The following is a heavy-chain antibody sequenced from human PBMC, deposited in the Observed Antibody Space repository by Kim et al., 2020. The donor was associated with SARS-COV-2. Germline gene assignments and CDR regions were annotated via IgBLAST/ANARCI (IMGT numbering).Heavy chain of an antibody. V-gene: IGHV3-21*01. CDR1: GFTFSSYS. D-gene: IGHD6-13*01. J-gene: IGHJ4*02. CDR2: ISSSSSYI. Sequence: GGSLRLSCAASGFTFSSYSMNWVRQAPGKGLEWVSSISSSSSYIYYADSVKGRFTISRDNAKNSLYLQMNSLRAEDTAVYYCAREVAAAGNHQFGGQGTLVTVSS. CDR3: AREVAAAGNHQF.